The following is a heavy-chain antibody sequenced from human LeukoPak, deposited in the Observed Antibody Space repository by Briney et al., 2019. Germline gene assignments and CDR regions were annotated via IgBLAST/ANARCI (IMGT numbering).Heavy chain of an antibody. CDR2: IYYSGST. V-gene: IGHV4-30-4*01. CDR1: GGSIGDGDYY. CDR3: ARGRVLRFLEWLLSSAFDI. Sequence: PSETLSLTCTVSGGSIGDGDYYWSWIRQPPGKGLEWIGYIYYSGSTYYNPSLKSRVTISVDTSKNQFSLKLSSVTAADTAVYYCARGRVLRFLEWLLSSAFDIWGQGTMVTVSS. J-gene: IGHJ3*02. D-gene: IGHD3-3*01.